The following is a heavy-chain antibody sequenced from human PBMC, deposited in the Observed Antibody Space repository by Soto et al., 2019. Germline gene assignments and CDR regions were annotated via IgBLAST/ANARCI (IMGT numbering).Heavy chain of an antibody. D-gene: IGHD5-18*01. V-gene: IGHV1-69*13. CDR1: GGTVSSYA. Sequence: SVKVSCKPSGGTVSSYAISWVRQAPGQGLEWMGGSIPTFGTANYAQKFQGRVTITADQSTSTAYRELSSLRSEETAVYYCARLTSGYSYGHPHYWGPGTLVPVSP. CDR3: ARLTSGYSYGHPHY. CDR2: SIPTFGTA. J-gene: IGHJ4*02.